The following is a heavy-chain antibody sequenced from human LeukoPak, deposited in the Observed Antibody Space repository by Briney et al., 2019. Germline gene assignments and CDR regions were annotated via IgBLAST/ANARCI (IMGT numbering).Heavy chain of an antibody. CDR1: GGSISSYY. J-gene: IGHJ4*02. Sequence: SETLSLTCTVSGGSISSYYWTWIRHPPGQGLEWIGRIYASGSTNYNPSLKSRVTISVDTSKNQFSLKLSSVTAADTAVYYCARESYASSWRVDYWGQGTLVTVSS. D-gene: IGHD6-13*01. CDR3: ARESYASSWRVDY. V-gene: IGHV4-4*07. CDR2: IYASGST.